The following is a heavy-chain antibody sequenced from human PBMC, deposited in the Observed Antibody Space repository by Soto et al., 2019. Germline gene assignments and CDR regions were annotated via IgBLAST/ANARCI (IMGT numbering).Heavy chain of an antibody. CDR3: VRDLHEPLAADALREAN. CDR1: GFTFSSYE. V-gene: IGHV3-48*03. D-gene: IGHD4-17*01. Sequence: EMQLVQSGGGLVQPGGSLRLSCAASGFTFSSYEMHWVRQAPGKGLEWISYISSSGTGTYYEDSVRGRFTMSRDNTKNSVSLQMYRLRAEDTAIYYCVRDLHEPLAADALREANWGQGTQVTVSS. J-gene: IGHJ4*02. CDR2: ISSSGTGT.